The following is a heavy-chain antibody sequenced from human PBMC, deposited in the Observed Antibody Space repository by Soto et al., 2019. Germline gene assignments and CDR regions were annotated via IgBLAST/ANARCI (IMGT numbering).Heavy chain of an antibody. CDR3: ARDPSEGRVGNWFES. D-gene: IGHD2-2*01. CDR2: ISSSTSYV. CDR1: GFTFSRYG. V-gene: IGHV3-21*02. Sequence: EVQLVESGGRLVKPGGSLRLSCAASGFTFSRYGMNWLRQAPGKGLEWVASISSSTSYVYYADSVKGRFSTSRDNAKNILYLEMYGLRTEDTAVYYCARDPSEGRVGNWFESWGQGTLVTVSS. J-gene: IGHJ5*01.